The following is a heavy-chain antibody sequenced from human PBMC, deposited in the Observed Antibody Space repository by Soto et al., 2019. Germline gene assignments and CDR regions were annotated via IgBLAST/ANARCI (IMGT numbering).Heavy chain of an antibody. CDR3: AKGSRSLGELLYLFDY. J-gene: IGHJ4*02. V-gene: IGHV3-30*18. CDR2: ISYDGSNK. CDR1: GFTFSSYG. Sequence: GGSLRLSCAASGFTFSSYGMHWVRQAPGKGLEWVAVISYDGSNKYYADSVKGRFTISRDNSKNTLYLQMNSLRAEDTAGYYCAKGSRSLGELLYLFDYWGQGTLVTVSS. D-gene: IGHD3-10*01.